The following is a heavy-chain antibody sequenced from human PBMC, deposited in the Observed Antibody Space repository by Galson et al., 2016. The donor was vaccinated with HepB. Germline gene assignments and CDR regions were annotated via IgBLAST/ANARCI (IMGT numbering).Heavy chain of an antibody. Sequence: CAISGDSVSSNNAGWNWIRQSPSRGLEWLGKTSYWSKWYNDYSVSLKGRITITSDTSKNQFSLHLNSVTPEDTAVYYCAREPPVVPPTYYYYMDVWGEGTTVTVSS. D-gene: IGHD2-2*01. CDR1: GDSVSSNNAG. CDR2: TSYWSKWYN. V-gene: IGHV6-1*01. CDR3: AREPPVVPPTYYYYMDV. J-gene: IGHJ6*03.